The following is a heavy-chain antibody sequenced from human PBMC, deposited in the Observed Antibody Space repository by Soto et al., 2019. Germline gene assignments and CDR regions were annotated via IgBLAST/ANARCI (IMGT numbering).Heavy chain of an antibody. CDR2: INQDATQK. Sequence: EVQLVESGGGLVQPGGSLRLSCEASGFTFSSKWMTWVRQVSGKGLEWVANINQDATQKYYGDSVKGRFTISRDNAKNSLYLQMNSLRVEDTAVYYCARANAIDVWGQGIMVTVSS. J-gene: IGHJ3*01. V-gene: IGHV3-7*01. CDR3: ARANAIDV. CDR1: GFTFSSKW.